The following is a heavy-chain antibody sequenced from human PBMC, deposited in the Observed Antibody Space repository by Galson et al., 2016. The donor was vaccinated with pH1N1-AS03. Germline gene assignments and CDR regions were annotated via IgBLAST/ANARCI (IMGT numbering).Heavy chain of an antibody. V-gene: IGHV3-23*01. J-gene: IGHJ3*01. CDR2: LDGGGDGT. Sequence: SLRLSCAASGFSVRANAMSWVRQAPGKGLEWVASLDGGGDGTHYAGAVRGRFTISRDTSENTVYLQMNSLRAEDTALYYCAKDVVVLAFYVWGQGTMVTVSS. CDR3: AKDVVVLAFYV. D-gene: IGHD6-6*01. CDR1: GFSVRANA.